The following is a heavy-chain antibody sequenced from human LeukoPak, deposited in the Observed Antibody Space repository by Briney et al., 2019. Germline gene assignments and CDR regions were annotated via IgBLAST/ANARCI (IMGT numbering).Heavy chain of an antibody. CDR1: GGSIGSYY. CDR3: ARGLGDAYFDY. V-gene: IGHV4-59*01. CDR2: IYYSGST. J-gene: IGHJ4*02. Sequence: SETLSLTCTVSGGSIGSYYWSWIRQPPGKGLEWIGYIYYSGSTNYNPSLKSRVTISVDTSKNQFSLKLSSVTAADTAVYYCARGLGDAYFDYWGQGTLVTVSS.